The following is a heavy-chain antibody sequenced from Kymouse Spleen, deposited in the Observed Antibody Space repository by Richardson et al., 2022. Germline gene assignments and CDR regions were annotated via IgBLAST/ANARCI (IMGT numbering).Heavy chain of an antibody. CDR1: GFTFSSYG. D-gene: IGHD6-19*01. J-gene: IGHJ6*02. CDR3: AKDGVAGTGWYYYYGMDV. Sequence: QVQLVESGGGVVQPGRSLRLSCAASGFTFSSYGMHWVRQAPGKGLEWVAVISYDGSNKYYADSVKGRFTISRDNSKNTLYLQMNSLRAEDTAVYYCAKDGVAGTGWYYYYGMDVWGQGTTVTVSS. V-gene: IGHV3-30*18. CDR2: ISYDGSNK.